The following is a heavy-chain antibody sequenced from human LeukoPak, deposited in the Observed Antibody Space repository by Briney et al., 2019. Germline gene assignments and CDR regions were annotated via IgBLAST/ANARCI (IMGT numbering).Heavy chain of an antibody. D-gene: IGHD1-26*01. CDR3: ARDGYSGSPREPHFDY. CDR2: ISYDGSNK. V-gene: IGHV3-30-3*01. CDR1: GFTFSSYA. J-gene: IGHJ4*02. Sequence: QAGGSLRLSCAASGFTFSSYAMHWVRQAPGKGLEWVAVISYDGSNKYYADSVKGRFTISRDNSKNMLYLQMNSLRAEDTAVYYCARDGYSGSPREPHFDYWGQGTLVTVSS.